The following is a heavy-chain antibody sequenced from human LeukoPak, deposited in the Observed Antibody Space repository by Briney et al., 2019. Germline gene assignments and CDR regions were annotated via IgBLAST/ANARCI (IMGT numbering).Heavy chain of an antibody. V-gene: IGHV3-74*01. CDR2: INGDGSST. CDR1: GFTLSYYW. CDR3: ARDPRNKGFDP. J-gene: IGHJ5*02. Sequence: GGSLRLSCAASGFTLSYYWMHWVRQGPGKGLVWVSTINGDGSSTNYADSVKGRFTILRDNAKNTLYLEMNSLRVEDTAVYYCARDPRNKGFDPWGQGTLVTVSS. D-gene: IGHD1/OR15-1a*01.